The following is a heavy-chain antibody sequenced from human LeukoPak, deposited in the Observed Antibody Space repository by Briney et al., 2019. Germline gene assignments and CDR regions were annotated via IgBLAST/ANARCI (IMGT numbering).Heavy chain of an antibody. CDR3: AREWYNWNYDTYYYYMDV. D-gene: IGHD1-7*01. V-gene: IGHV1-46*01. Sequence: ASVKVSCKASGYTFTSYYMHWVRQAPGQGLEWMGIINPSGGSTSYAQKFQGRVTMTRDTSTSTVYMELSSLRSEDTAVYYCAREWYNWNYDTYYYYMDVWGKGTTVTVSS. CDR1: GYTFTSYY. J-gene: IGHJ6*03. CDR2: INPSGGST.